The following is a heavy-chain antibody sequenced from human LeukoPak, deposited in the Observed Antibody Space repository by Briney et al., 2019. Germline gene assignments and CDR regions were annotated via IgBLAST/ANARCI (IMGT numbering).Heavy chain of an antibody. D-gene: IGHD6-6*01. Sequence: GGSLRLSCAASGFTFSSYGMHWVRQAPGKGLEWVAFMRYDGSNKYYADSVKGRFTISRDNSMNSLSLQMTSLRAEDTAVYYCAKDLDSTSSDYYYYCMDVWGKGTTVTVSS. J-gene: IGHJ6*03. CDR2: MRYDGSNK. CDR3: AKDLDSTSSDYYYYCMDV. V-gene: IGHV3-30*02. CDR1: GFTFSSYG.